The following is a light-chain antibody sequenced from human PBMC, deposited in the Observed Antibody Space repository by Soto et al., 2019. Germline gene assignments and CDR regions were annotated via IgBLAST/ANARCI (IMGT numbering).Light chain of an antibody. CDR2: AAS. J-gene: IGKJ3*01. CDR3: QKYSSVPV. V-gene: IGKV1-27*01. CDR1: QGISNF. Sequence: DIQMTQSPPSLSASVGDRVTITCRASQGISNFVAWYQQKPGKAPKLLIYAASTLQSGVPSRFSGSGSGTDFTLTINSLQPEDVATYSCQKYSSVPVFGPGTKVKIK.